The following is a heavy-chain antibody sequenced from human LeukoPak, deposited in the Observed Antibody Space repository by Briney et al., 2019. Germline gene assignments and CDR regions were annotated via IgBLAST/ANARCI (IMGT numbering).Heavy chain of an antibody. D-gene: IGHD3-10*01. J-gene: IGHJ4*02. CDR1: GGSISSGGYY. CDR3: ARVNMVRGLHVDY. CDR2: IYYSGST. V-gene: IGHV4-31*03. Sequence: SQTLSLTCTVSGGSISSGGYYWSWIRQHPGKGLEWIGYIYYSGSTYYNPSLKSRVTISIDRSKNHFSLKLSSVTAADTAVYYCARVNMVRGLHVDYWGQGTLVTVSS.